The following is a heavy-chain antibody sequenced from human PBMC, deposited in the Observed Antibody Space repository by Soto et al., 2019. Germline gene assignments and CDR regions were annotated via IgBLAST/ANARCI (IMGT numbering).Heavy chain of an antibody. D-gene: IGHD2-15*01. CDR3: AKIKDKIYQAMDV. CDR1: GGSIRSSSYF. V-gene: IGHV4-39*01. CDR2: IYYSGNT. Sequence: QLQLQESGPGLVKPSETLSLTCTVSGGSIRSSSYFWGWIRQFPGKGLEWIGNIYYSGNTYYNPSLKSRVTISIDTVRNQFSLKLTSVTAADTAVYFCAKIKDKIYQAMDVWGKGATVTVSS. J-gene: IGHJ6*03.